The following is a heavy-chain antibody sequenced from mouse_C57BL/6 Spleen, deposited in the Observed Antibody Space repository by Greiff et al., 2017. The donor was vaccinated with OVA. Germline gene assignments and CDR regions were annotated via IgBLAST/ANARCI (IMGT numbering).Heavy chain of an antibody. Sequence: QVQLQQSGAELVRPGTSVKMSCKASGYTFTNYWIGWAKQRPGHGLEWIGDIYPGGGYTNYNEKFKGKATLTADKSSSTAYMQFRSLTSEVSAIYYCARSEGYFDYWGQGTTLTVSS. CDR3: ARSEGYFDY. D-gene: IGHD2-2*01. J-gene: IGHJ2*01. CDR1: GYTFTNYW. CDR2: IYPGGGYT. V-gene: IGHV1-63*01.